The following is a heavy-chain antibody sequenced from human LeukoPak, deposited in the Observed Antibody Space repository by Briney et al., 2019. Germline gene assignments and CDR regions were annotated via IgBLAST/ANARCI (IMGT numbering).Heavy chain of an antibody. CDR1: GATFSSYA. CDR3: ARKGRTSGSYPRHYYYGMDV. CDR2: IIPIFGTA. J-gene: IGHJ6*02. Sequence: ASVKLSCTASGATFSSYAISWVRQAPGQGLEWMGGIIPIFGTANYAQKFQGRVTITADESTSTAYMELSSLRSEDTAVYYCARKGRTSGSYPRHYYYGMDVWGQGTTVTVSS. D-gene: IGHD1-26*01. V-gene: IGHV1-69*13.